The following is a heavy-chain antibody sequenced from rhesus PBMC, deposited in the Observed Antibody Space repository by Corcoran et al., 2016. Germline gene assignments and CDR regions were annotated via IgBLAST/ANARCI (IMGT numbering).Heavy chain of an antibody. V-gene: IGHV4S10*01. CDR3: ARGTVLVVVAT. CDR2: IYGSSTST. J-gene: IGHJ4*01. Sequence: QVQLQESGPGVVKPSETLSLTCAVSGGPISDSYRWSWIRQPPGKGLEWIGYIYGSSTSTNYNPSLKSRVTISKDPSKNQFSLKLSSVTAADTAVYYCARGTVLVVVATWGQGVLVTVSS. D-gene: IGHD2-21*01. CDR1: GGPISDSYR.